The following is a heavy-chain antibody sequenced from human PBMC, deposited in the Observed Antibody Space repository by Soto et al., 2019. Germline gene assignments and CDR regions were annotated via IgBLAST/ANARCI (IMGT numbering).Heavy chain of an antibody. Sequence: GGPLRLSCAASGFTFSSYAMSWVRQAPGEGLEWVSAISGSGGSTYYADSVKGRFTISRDNSKNTLYLQMNSLRAEDTAVYYCAKRTGGNSGYFDYWGQGTLVTVSS. CDR3: AKRTGGNSGYFDY. CDR1: GFTFSSYA. D-gene: IGHD2-21*02. V-gene: IGHV3-23*01. CDR2: ISGSGGST. J-gene: IGHJ4*03.